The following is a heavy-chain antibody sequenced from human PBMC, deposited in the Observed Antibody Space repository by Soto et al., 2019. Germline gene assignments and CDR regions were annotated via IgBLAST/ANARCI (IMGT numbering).Heavy chain of an antibody. CDR1: GGSFSGYY. D-gene: IGHD2-2*01. J-gene: IGHJ6*02. CDR3: AYQAVNSRHPDRDYYYYYGMDV. CDR2: INHSGST. Sequence: SSETLSLTCAVYGGSFSGYYWSWIRQPPGKGLEWIGEINHSGSTNYNPSLKSRVTISVDTSKNQFSLKLSSVTAADTAVYYCAYQAVNSRHPDRDYYYYYGMDVWGQGTTVTVSS. V-gene: IGHV4-34*01.